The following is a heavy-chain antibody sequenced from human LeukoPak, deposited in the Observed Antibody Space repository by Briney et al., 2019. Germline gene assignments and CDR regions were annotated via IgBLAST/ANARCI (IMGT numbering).Heavy chain of an antibody. CDR3: ARVHCSGGSCYGNWFDP. V-gene: IGHV3-66*01. Sequence: GGSLRLSCAASGFTVSSNYMSWVRQAPGKGLEWVSVIYSGGSTYYADSVKGRFTISRDNSKNTLYLQMNSLRAEDTAVYYCARVHCSGGSCYGNWFDPWGQGTLVTVSS. D-gene: IGHD2-15*01. CDR2: IYSGGST. CDR1: GFTVSSNY. J-gene: IGHJ5*02.